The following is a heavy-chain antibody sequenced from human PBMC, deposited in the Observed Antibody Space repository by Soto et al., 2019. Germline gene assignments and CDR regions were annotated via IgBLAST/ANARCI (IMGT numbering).Heavy chain of an antibody. V-gene: IGHV3-74*01. CDR3: VTGWSEY. CDR2: INSDGSNI. CDR1: EFTFISSW. J-gene: IGHJ4*02. Sequence: EVQLVESGGGLVQPGGSLRLSCVVSEFTFISSWMHWVRQGPGKGLVWVSRINSDGSNINYADSVKGRFTTSRDNAKNMLYLQMNSLRAEDTALYYCVTGWSEYWGQGTLVTVSS. D-gene: IGHD2-15*01.